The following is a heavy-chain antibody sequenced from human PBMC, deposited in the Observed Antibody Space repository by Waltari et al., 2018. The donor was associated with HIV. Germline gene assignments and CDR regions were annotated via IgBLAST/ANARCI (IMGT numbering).Heavy chain of an antibody. V-gene: IGHV3-33*01. Sequence: PGKGLEWVAVIWYDGSNKYYADSVKGRFTISRDNSKNTLYLQMNSLRAEDTAVYYCARERPGGYCTNGVCQAGGFDPWGQGTLVTVSS. D-gene: IGHD2-8*01. CDR3: ARERPGGYCTNGVCQAGGFDP. CDR2: IWYDGSNK. J-gene: IGHJ5*02.